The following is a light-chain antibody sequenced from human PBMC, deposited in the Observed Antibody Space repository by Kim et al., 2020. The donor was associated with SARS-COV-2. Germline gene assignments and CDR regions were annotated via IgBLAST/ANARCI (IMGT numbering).Light chain of an antibody. CDR1: QSVYNNY. V-gene: IGKV3-20*01. Sequence: EIVLTQSPGTLSLSPGERATFFCRANQSVYNNYLGWYQQKLGQAPRLLIYGASSRATGIPDRFSGSGSGADFTLTISRLEPEDFAVYYCQQYGNSPYTFGQGTKLEI. J-gene: IGKJ2*01. CDR3: QQYGNSPYT. CDR2: GAS.